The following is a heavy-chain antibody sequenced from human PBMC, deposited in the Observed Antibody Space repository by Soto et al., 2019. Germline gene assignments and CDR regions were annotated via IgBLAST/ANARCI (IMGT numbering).Heavy chain of an antibody. CDR2: IYYSGSS. CDR1: GGSTSSYY. J-gene: IGHJ5*02. CDR3: ARHWLQSWFAP. Sequence: SETLSLTCTVSGGSTSSYYWGWIRQPPGKGLEWIGSIYYSGSSYYNPSPKSRVTISVDTSKNQFSLKLSSVTAADTAVYYCARHWLQSWFAPRGQGTLVTVSS. D-gene: IGHD4-4*01. V-gene: IGHV4-39*01.